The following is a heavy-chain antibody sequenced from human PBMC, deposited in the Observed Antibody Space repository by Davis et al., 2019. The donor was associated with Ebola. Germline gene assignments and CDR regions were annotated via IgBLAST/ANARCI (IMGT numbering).Heavy chain of an antibody. D-gene: IGHD2/OR15-2a*01. CDR2: ISHHNGHT. V-gene: IGHV4-34*01. Sequence: MPSETLSLTCAVYGGSFSDYFWSWIRQPPEKGLEWIGEISHHNGHTNYNPSLTSRVAMSVDSSKNQFSLKINSVTAADTATYYCARTTKTNIEASGLGYNSFDSWGQGVLVSVSS. CDR1: GGSFSDYF. CDR3: ARTTKTNIEASGLGYNSFDS. J-gene: IGHJ5*01.